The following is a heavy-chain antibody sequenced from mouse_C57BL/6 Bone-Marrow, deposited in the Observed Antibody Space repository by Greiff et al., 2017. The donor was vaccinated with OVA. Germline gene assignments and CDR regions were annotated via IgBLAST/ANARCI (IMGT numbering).Heavy chain of an antibody. CDR1: GYTFTSYG. CDR2: IYPRSGNT. V-gene: IGHV1-81*01. Sequence: QVQLQQSGAELARPGASVKLSCKASGYTFTSYGISWVKQRTGQGLEWIGEIYPRSGNTYYNEKFKGKATLTADKSSSTAYMELRSLTSEDSAVYFCARCMVTGGFYYAMDYWGQGTSVTVSS. J-gene: IGHJ4*01. D-gene: IGHD2-2*01. CDR3: ARCMVTGGFYYAMDY.